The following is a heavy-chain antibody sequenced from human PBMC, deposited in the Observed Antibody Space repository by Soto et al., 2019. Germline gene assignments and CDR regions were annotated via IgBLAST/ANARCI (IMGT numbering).Heavy chain of an antibody. Sequence: SETLSLTCTVSGDSISSGGYYWSWIRQHPGKGLEWIGYIYYSGSTYYNPSLKSRVTISVDTSKNQFSLKLSSVTAADKAVYYCARETLSRRSWYDWFDPWGQGTLVTVSS. D-gene: IGHD6-13*01. CDR1: GDSISSGGYY. CDR3: ARETLSRRSWYDWFDP. V-gene: IGHV4-31*03. J-gene: IGHJ5*02. CDR2: IYYSGST.